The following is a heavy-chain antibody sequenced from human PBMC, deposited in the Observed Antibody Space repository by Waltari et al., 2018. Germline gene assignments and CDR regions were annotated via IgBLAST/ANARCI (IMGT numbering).Heavy chain of an antibody. CDR2: IWYDGSNK. J-gene: IGHJ4*02. CDR1: GFTFSSYG. CDR3: AKDLWLYGDYFDY. V-gene: IGHV3-33*06. Sequence: QVQLVESGGGVVQPGRSLRLSCAASGFTFSSYGMHWVRQAPGKGLEWVAVIWYDGSNKYYADSVKGRFTISRDNSKNTLYLQMNSLRAEDTAVYYCAKDLWLYGDYFDYWGQGTLVTVSS. D-gene: IGHD4-17*01.